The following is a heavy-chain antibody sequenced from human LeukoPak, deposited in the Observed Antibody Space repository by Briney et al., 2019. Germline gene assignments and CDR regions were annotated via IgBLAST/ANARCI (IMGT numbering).Heavy chain of an antibody. CDR2: ISSSSSYI. D-gene: IGHD2-2*01. J-gene: IGHJ4*02. Sequence: GSLRLSCAASGFTFSSYSMNWVRQAPGKGLEWVSSISSSSSYIYYADSVKGRFTISRDNAKNSLYLQMNSLRAEDTAVYYCARLYCSSTSCINYFDYWGQGTLVTVSS. CDR1: GFTFSSYS. V-gene: IGHV3-21*01. CDR3: ARLYCSSTSCINYFDY.